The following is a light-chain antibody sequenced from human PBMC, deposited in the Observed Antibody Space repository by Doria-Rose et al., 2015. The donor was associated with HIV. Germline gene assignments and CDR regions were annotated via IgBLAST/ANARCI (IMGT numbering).Light chain of an antibody. CDR2: DSS. CDR1: QDISNS. J-gene: IGKJ1*01. Sequence: TQSPSSLSASVGDRVNVTCRASQDISNSLAWYQQNPGKAPKVLFYDSSRLQSGVPSRFRGSGSGTDYTLTISSLQPEDLGTYYCQQYYNIPPTFGQGTRVEI. CDR3: QQYYNIPPT. V-gene: IGKV1-NL1*01.